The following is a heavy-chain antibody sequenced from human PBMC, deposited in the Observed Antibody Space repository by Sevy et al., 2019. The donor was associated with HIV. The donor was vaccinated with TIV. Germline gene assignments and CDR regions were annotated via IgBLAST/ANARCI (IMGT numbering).Heavy chain of an antibody. CDR3: ARDITGTKNWFDP. D-gene: IGHD1-20*01. J-gene: IGHJ5*02. V-gene: IGHV4-30-2*01. CDR1: GGSFSSGAYS. CDR2: IYYGGRT. Sequence: SETLSLTCTVSGGSFSSGAYSWYWIRQPPGKGLECLGNIYYGGRTYSNPSLNSRVTMSIDSSKNQFFLKLSSVTAADTAVYYCARDITGTKNWFDPWGQGTLVTVSS.